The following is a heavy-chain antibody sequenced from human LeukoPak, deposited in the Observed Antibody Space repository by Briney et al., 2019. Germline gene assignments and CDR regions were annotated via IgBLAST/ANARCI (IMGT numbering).Heavy chain of an antibody. CDR2: ITPNSGGT. Sequence: GASVKVSCKASGYTFSDYYIHWVRQAPGQGLEWMGWITPNSGGTKYAQRFQGRVTMTRDTSISTAYMDLSSLGSDDTAVFYCVTKSATRRTSEYDYWGQGTPVTVSS. V-gene: IGHV1-2*02. CDR1: GYTFSDYY. J-gene: IGHJ4*02. CDR3: VTKSATRRTSEYDY. D-gene: IGHD2-15*01.